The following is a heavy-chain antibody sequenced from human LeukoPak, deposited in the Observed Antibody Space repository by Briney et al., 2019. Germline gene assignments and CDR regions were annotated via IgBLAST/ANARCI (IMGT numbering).Heavy chain of an antibody. J-gene: IGHJ4*02. V-gene: IGHV3-9*03. Sequence: GGSLRLSCAASGFTFDDYAMHWVRQAPGKGLEWVSGISWNSGSIGYADSVKGRFTISRDNAKSSLYLQMNSLRADDMALYYCVKSPRGSVWYYFDYWGQGTLVTVSS. D-gene: IGHD3-10*01. CDR3: VKSPRGSVWYYFDY. CDR1: GFTFDDYA. CDR2: ISWNSGSI.